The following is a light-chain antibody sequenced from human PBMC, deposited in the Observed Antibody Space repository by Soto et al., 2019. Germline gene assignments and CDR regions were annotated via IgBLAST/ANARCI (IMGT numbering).Light chain of an antibody. CDR3: RQYNNWLRT. J-gene: IGKJ1*01. V-gene: IGKV3-15*01. CDR1: QSVSSN. CDR2: GAS. Sequence: EIVMTQSPSTLSGSAGERATLSWRASQSVSSNLAWYQQKPGQAPRLLIYGASTRATGIPARFSGSGYGTEFNLTISSLQSEDFAVYYCRQYNNWLRTFGQGTKVDIK.